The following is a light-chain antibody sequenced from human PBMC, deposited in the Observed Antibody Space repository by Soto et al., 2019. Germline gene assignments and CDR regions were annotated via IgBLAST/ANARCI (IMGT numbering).Light chain of an antibody. J-gene: IGKJ5*01. CDR3: QQHYSTLIT. V-gene: IGKV4-1*01. CDR2: WAS. Sequence: DSVMTRSPDSLAVSLGERATINCKSSQSVLYSSNNKNYLAWYQQKPGQPPKLLIYWASNRESGVPDRFSGTGCGTDFTLPLSSLQAEDVAVYYCQQHYSTLITFGRGTRLEIK. CDR1: QSVLYSSNNKNY.